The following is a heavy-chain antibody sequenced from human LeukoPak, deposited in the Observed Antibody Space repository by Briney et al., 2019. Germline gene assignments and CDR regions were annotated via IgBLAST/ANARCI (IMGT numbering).Heavy chain of an antibody. CDR1: GFTFSSYA. CDR2: ISGSAGST. D-gene: IGHD3-3*01. CDR3: AKTGPPTIFGVVTIDY. J-gene: IGHJ4*02. Sequence: GGSLRLSCAASGFTFSSYAMSWVRQAPGKGLEWVSGISGSAGSTYYADSVKGRFTISRDNSKNTLYLQMNSLRAEDTAVYYCAKTGPPTIFGVVTIDYWGQGTLVTVSS. V-gene: IGHV3-23*01.